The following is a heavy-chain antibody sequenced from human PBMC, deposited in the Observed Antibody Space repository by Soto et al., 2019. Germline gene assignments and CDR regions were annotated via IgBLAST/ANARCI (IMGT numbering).Heavy chain of an antibody. V-gene: IGHV3-23*01. CDR1: GFTFSSYA. CDR3: AKDHSYLEGGY. CDR2: ISGSGGST. Sequence: PGGSLRLSCAASGFTFSSYAMSWVRQAPGKGLEWVSAISGSGGSTYYADSVKGRFTISRDNSKNTLYPPMNSLRAEDTAIYYCAKDHSYLEGGYWGQGTLVTVSS. J-gene: IGHJ4*02. D-gene: IGHD2-15*01.